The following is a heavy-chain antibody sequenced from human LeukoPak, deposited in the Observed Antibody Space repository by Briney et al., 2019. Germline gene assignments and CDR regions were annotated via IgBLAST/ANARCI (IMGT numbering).Heavy chain of an antibody. CDR1: GGSISSYY. D-gene: IGHD1-1*01. J-gene: IGHJ4*02. V-gene: IGHV4-59*01. CDR3: ARDRTGTYDY. Sequence: SETPSLTCTVSGGSISSYYWSWIRKPPGKGLEWMGYIYYSWSTNYNPSLTSQVPVSVDTSKNQFSLKLSSVTAADTAVYYCARDRTGTYDYWGEGTLVTVSS. CDR2: IYYSWST.